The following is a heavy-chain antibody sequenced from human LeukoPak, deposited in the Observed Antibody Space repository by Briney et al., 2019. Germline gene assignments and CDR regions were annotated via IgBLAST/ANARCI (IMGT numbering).Heavy chain of an antibody. Sequence: GGSLRLSCAASGFTFSDYYMSWIRQAPGKGLEWVSYISSSGSTIYYADSVKDRFTISRDNAKNSLYLQMNSLRAVDTAVYYCARVHTPRYCSSTSCHTYYYYGMDVWGQGTTVTVSS. J-gene: IGHJ6*02. CDR2: ISSSGSTI. CDR3: ARVHTPRYCSSTSCHTYYYYGMDV. D-gene: IGHD2-2*01. V-gene: IGHV3-11*01. CDR1: GFTFSDYY.